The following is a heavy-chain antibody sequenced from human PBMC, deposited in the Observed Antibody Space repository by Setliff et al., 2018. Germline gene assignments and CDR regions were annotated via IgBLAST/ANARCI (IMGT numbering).Heavy chain of an antibody. CDR1: GGSISSSSYY. J-gene: IGHJ6*03. D-gene: IGHD3-10*01. CDR2: IYYSGST. CDR3: ARALLWFGEGMDV. Sequence: SETLSLTYTVSGGSISSSSYYWGWIRQPPGKGLEWIGSIYYSGSTYYNPSLKSRVTISVDTSKNQFSLKLSSVTAADTAVYYCARALLWFGEGMDVWGKGTTVTVSS. V-gene: IGHV4-39*07.